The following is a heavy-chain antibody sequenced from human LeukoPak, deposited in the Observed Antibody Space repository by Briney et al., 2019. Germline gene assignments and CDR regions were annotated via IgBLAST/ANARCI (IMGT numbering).Heavy chain of an antibody. V-gene: IGHV3-7*01. CDR1: GFTFSSYW. CDR2: IKQDGSEE. CDR3: ARVGAGDYYYYYYMDV. J-gene: IGHJ6*03. Sequence: TGGSLRLSCAASGFTFSSYWMSWVRQAPGKGLEWVANIKQDGSEEYYVDSVKGRFTISRDNAKNSLYLQMNSLRAEDTAVYYCARVGAGDYYYYYYMDVWGKGTTVTVSS. D-gene: IGHD2-21*02.